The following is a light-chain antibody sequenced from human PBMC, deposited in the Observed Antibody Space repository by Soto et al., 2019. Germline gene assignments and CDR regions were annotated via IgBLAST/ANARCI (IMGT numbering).Light chain of an antibody. J-gene: IGKJ4*01. V-gene: IGKV3-11*01. CDR1: QSVSGY. Sequence: EIVLTQSPATLSLSPGERATLSCRASQSVSGYLVWYQQKPGQAPRPLIFDAANRGTGIPARFSGSGSGTDFTLSISSLEPDDFAVYYCQQRSDWPLTFGGGTKVEI. CDR3: QQRSDWPLT. CDR2: DAA.